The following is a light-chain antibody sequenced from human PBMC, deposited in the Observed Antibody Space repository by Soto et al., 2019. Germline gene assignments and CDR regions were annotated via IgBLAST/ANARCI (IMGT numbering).Light chain of an antibody. J-gene: IGLJ1*01. V-gene: IGLV2-14*03. Sequence: QSVLTQPASVSGSPGQSITIPCTGTSSDVGGYNWVSWYQQHPGKAPKLMIYDVSNRPSGVSNRFSGSKSGNTASLTFSGLQAEDEADYYCSSYTSSITYVFGTGTKVTVL. CDR1: SSDVGGYNW. CDR2: DVS. CDR3: SSYTSSITYV.